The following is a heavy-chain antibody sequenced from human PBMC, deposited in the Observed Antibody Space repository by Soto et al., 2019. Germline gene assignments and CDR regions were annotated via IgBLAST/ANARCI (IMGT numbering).Heavy chain of an antibody. Sequence: SVKASCKASGGTFSSYAISWVRQAPGQGLEWMGGIIPIFGTANYAQKFQGRVTITADESTSTDYMELSSLRSEDTAVYYCARDRYSSGFVWGQGTLVTVSS. V-gene: IGHV1-69*13. CDR3: ARDRYSSGFV. CDR2: IIPIFGTA. CDR1: GGTFSSYA. D-gene: IGHD6-19*01. J-gene: IGHJ4*02.